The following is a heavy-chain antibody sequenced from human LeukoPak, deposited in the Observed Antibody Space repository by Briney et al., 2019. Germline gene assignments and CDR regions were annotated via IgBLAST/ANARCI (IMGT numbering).Heavy chain of an antibody. D-gene: IGHD1-26*01. CDR2: IRYDGSNK. V-gene: IGHV3-30*02. CDR1: GFTFGSYG. Sequence: GGSLRLSCAASGFTFGSYGMHWVRQAPGKGLEWVAFIRYDGSNKFYADSVKGRFTISRDNPRNTLYLQMNSLRAEDTAMYHCAKEWELTYWGQGTLVTVSS. CDR3: AKEWELTY. J-gene: IGHJ4*02.